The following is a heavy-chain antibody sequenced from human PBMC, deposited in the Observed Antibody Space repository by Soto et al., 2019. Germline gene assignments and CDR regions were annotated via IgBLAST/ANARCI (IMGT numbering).Heavy chain of an antibody. CDR3: ARHGVDYYGSSDYLRLDY. V-gene: IGHV4-59*08. Sequence: PSETLSLTCTVSGGSISSYYWSWIRQPPGKGLEWIGYIYYSGSTKYNPSLKSRVTISVDTSKNQFSLKLSSVTAADTAVYYCARHGVDYYGSSDYLRLDYWGQGTLVTVSS. CDR1: GGSISSYY. J-gene: IGHJ4*02. CDR2: IYYSGST. D-gene: IGHD3-22*01.